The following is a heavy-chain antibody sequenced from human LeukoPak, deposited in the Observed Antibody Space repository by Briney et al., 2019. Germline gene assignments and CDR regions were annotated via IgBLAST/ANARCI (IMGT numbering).Heavy chain of an antibody. Sequence: SQTLSLTCAISGDSVSSNSAAWNWIRQSPSRGLEWLGRTYYRSKWYSDFAVSVKSRITINPDTSKNQFSLQLNSVTPEDTAVYYCAGPRDYGGNQYYFDYWGQGTLVTVSS. V-gene: IGHV6-1*01. CDR2: TYYRSKWYS. D-gene: IGHD4-23*01. CDR1: GDSVSSNSAA. CDR3: AGPRDYGGNQYYFDY. J-gene: IGHJ4*02.